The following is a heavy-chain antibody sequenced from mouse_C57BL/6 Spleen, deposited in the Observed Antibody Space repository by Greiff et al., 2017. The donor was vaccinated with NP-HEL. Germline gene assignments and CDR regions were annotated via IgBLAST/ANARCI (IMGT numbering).Heavy chain of an antibody. CDR3: ASRGNWDEGGWFAY. V-gene: IGHV1-22*01. Sequence: EVQRVESGPELVKPGASVKMSCKASGYTFTDYNMHWVKQSHGKSLEWIGYINPNNGGTSYNQKFKGKATLTVNKSSSTAYMELRSLTSEDSAVYYCASRGNWDEGGWFAYWGQGTLVTVSA. D-gene: IGHD4-1*01. J-gene: IGHJ3*01. CDR2: INPNNGGT. CDR1: GYTFTDYN.